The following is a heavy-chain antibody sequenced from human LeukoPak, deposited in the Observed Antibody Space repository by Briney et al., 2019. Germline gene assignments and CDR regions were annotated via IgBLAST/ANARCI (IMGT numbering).Heavy chain of an antibody. V-gene: IGHV4-59*08. Sequence: ASETLSLTCTASGGSISSYYWSWIRQPPGKGLEWIGYIYYSGSTNYNPSLKSRVTISVDTSKNQFSLKLSSVTAADTAVYYCARHYNWNFRFDPWGQGTLVTVSS. CDR3: ARHYNWNFRFDP. J-gene: IGHJ5*02. CDR2: IYYSGST. D-gene: IGHD1-7*01. CDR1: GGSISSYY.